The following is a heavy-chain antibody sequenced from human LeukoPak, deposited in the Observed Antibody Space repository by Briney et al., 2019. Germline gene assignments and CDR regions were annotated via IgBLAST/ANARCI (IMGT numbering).Heavy chain of an antibody. Sequence: GASVKVSCKASGYIFTGYYMHWVRQAPGQGLEWMGWINPNSGGTNYAQKFQGWVTMTRDTSICTAYMELSRLRSDDTAVYYCARAVFGVVTYFDYWGQGTLVTVSS. J-gene: IGHJ4*02. CDR3: ARAVFGVVTYFDY. V-gene: IGHV1-2*04. CDR1: GYIFTGYY. CDR2: INPNSGGT. D-gene: IGHD3-3*01.